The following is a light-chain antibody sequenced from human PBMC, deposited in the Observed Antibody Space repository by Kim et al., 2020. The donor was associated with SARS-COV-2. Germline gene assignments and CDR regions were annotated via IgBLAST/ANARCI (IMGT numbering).Light chain of an antibody. CDR2: VGPGGIVG. J-gene: IGLJ1*01. CDR3: GADHANGNNVVYI. V-gene: IGLV9-49*01. Sequence: QPVVTQPPSASASLGASVTLTCTLSSGYSNYMVDWFQHRPGKGPRFVMRVGPGGIVGSKGDGIPDRFSVLGSGLNRYLTIKNIQEEDEGDYHCGADHANGNNVVYIFGGGTKVTVL. CDR1: SGYSNYM.